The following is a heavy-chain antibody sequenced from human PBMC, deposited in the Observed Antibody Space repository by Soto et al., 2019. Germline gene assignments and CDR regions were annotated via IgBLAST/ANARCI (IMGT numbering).Heavy chain of an antibody. CDR2: IYHSGST. CDR3: ARVLPSADFYHGMDV. Sequence: SETLSLTCTVSGDSISSSNWWSWVRQPPGKGLEWIGEIYHSGSTNYNPSLKSRVTISVDKSKNQFSLKLSSVTAADTAVYYCARVLPSADFYHGMDVWGQGTTGTVSS. D-gene: IGHD3-10*01. J-gene: IGHJ6*02. CDR1: GDSISSSNW. V-gene: IGHV4-4*02.